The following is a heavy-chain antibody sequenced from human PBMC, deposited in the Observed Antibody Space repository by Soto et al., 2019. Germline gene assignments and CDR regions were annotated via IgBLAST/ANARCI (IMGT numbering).Heavy chain of an antibody. CDR1: GFTFSNAW. D-gene: IGHD3-3*01. Sequence: GGSLRLSCAASGFTFSNAWMSWVRQAPGKGLEWVGRIKSKTDGGTTDYAAPVKGRFTISRDDSKNTLYLQMNSLKTEDTAVYYCTTSTFPAIFGVVIIPVYFQHWGQGTRVTVSS. V-gene: IGHV3-15*01. CDR2: IKSKTDGGTT. J-gene: IGHJ1*01. CDR3: TTSTFPAIFGVVIIPVYFQH.